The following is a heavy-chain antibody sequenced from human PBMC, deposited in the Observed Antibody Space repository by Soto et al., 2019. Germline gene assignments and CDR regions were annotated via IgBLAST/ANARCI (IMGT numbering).Heavy chain of an antibody. CDR2: IKSKTDGGAG. J-gene: IGHJ4*02. CDR3: VEGWNDF. CDR1: GFMFSSAW. Sequence: EVQLVESGGDLVEPGGSLRLSCVTSGFMFSSAWMSWVRQAPGKGLEWVGRIKSKTDGGAGDYAAPVNGRFSISRDDSKSTLYLQMNSLRAEDTALYYCVEGWNDFWGQGTLVTVSS. V-gene: IGHV3-15*01. D-gene: IGHD1-1*01.